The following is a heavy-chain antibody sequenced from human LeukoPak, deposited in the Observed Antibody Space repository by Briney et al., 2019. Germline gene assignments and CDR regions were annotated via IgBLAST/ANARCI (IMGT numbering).Heavy chain of an antibody. Sequence: ASVTVSCKASVYTFVTYGINWVRQAPGQGREWIGWISTYNGNTKYALKFQDRVTLTRDTSTTTAYMELKSLTSDDRAVYYCARASFDHWGQGTLVIVSS. V-gene: IGHV1-18*01. CDR1: VYTFVTYG. J-gene: IGHJ4*02. CDR2: ISTYNGNT. CDR3: ARASFDH.